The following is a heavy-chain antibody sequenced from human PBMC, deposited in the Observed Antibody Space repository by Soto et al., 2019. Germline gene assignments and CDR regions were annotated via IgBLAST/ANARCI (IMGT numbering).Heavy chain of an antibody. CDR3: ANTGEGYGGGDCGSY. Sequence: QVQLVQSGAEVKKPGSSVKVSCKASGGTFSSYAFSWVRQAPGQGLEWMGGTIPIFGTANYAQTFQRRVTITADESTRTVYMELSSLRSEDTAVYYCANTGEGYGGGDCGSYWGQGTLVTVSS. J-gene: IGHJ4*02. CDR1: GGTFSSYA. V-gene: IGHV1-69*01. D-gene: IGHD2-21*02. CDR2: TIPIFGTA.